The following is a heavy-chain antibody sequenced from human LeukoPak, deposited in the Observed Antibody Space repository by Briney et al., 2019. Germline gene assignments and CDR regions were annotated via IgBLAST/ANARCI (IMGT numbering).Heavy chain of an antibody. V-gene: IGHV1-46*01. CDR1: GYTFTSYY. CDR3: ARDLETAMVNWPDGHAFDI. Sequence: ASVKVSCKASGYTFTSYYMHWVRQAPGQGLEWMGIINPSGGSTSYAQKFQGRVTMTRDTSKNQFSLKLSAVTAADTAVYYCARDLETAMVNWPDGHAFDIWGQGTMVTVSS. D-gene: IGHD5-18*01. J-gene: IGHJ3*02. CDR2: INPSGGST.